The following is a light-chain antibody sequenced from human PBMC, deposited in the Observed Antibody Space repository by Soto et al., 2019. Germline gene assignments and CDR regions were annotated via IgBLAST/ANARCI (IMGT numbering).Light chain of an antibody. J-gene: IGLJ1*01. CDR2: DVS. Sequence: QSVLTQPASVSGSPGQSITISCTGTSSDIGGYNYVSWYQQHPGKAPKLMIYDVSNRPSGVSNRFSGSKSGNTASLTISGLQAEYEADYYCSSYTSLSTLVFGTGTKVTVL. V-gene: IGLV2-14*01. CDR3: SSYTSLSTLV. CDR1: SSDIGGYNY.